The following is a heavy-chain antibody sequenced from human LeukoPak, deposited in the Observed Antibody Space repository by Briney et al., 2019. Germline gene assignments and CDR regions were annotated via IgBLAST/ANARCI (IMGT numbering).Heavy chain of an antibody. CDR1: GFTFSSYA. CDR2: ISGSGGST. J-gene: IGHJ4*02. V-gene: IGHV3-23*01. Sequence: PGASLRLSCAASGFTFSSYAMSWVRQAPGKGLEWVSAISGSGGSTYYADSVKGRFTISRDNSKNTLYPQMNSLRAEDTAVYYCAKDIAARPACFDYWGQGTLVTVSS. D-gene: IGHD6-6*01. CDR3: AKDIAARPACFDY.